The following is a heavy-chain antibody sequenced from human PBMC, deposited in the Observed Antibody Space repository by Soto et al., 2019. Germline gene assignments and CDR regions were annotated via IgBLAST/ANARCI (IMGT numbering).Heavy chain of an antibody. CDR2: ILVGGST. J-gene: IGHJ3*02. D-gene: IGHD3-9*01. CDR3: AKATATGGGAFDI. V-gene: IGHV3-23*01. Sequence: GGSLRLSCAASGFTCRSYDMSWVRQAPGKGLEWVSTILVGGSTHYPDSVKGRFTISRDDSKNTVFLQMNSLTAGDTAVYYCAKATATGGGAFDICGQGTMVTVSS. CDR1: GFTCRSYD.